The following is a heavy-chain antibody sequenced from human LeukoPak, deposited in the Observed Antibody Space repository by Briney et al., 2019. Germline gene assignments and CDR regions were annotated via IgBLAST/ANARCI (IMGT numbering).Heavy chain of an antibody. V-gene: IGHV3-33*06. D-gene: IGHD2-15*01. J-gene: IGHJ4*02. CDR3: AKDRLHCSGGSCYSGYFDY. CDR1: GFTFSSYG. Sequence: PGGSLRLSCAASGFTFSSYGMHWVRQAPGKGLEWVAVIWYDGSNKDYADSVKGRFTISRDNSKNTLYLQMNSLRAEDTAVYYCAKDRLHCSGGSCYSGYFDYWGQGTLVTVSS. CDR2: IWYDGSNK.